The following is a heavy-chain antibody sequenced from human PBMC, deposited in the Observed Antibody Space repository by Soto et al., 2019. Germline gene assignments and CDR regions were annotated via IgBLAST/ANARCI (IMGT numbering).Heavy chain of an antibody. Sequence: QVQLVESGEGVVQPGRSLRLSCAGSGFTFSAYGMDWVSQAPGKGLEWVAVISYDGSNKYYADSVKGRFTISRDNSKNTLYLQMNSLRAEDTAVYYCAKDRMGAGVRGYFDYWGQGTLVTVSS. CDR1: GFTFSAYG. V-gene: IGHV3-30*18. CDR3: AKDRMGAGVRGYFDY. D-gene: IGHD3-10*01. CDR2: ISYDGSNK. J-gene: IGHJ4*02.